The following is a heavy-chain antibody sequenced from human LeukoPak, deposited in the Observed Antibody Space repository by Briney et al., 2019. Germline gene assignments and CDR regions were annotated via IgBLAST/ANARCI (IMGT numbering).Heavy chain of an antibody. CDR1: GGSICSYY. CDR3: ARRAYYDTSGYYPTSGYFDL. J-gene: IGHJ2*01. D-gene: IGHD3-22*01. V-gene: IGHV4-4*08. Sequence: SETLSLTCTVSGGSICSYYWNWIRQPPGKGLEWISYIYPNGITSYNPSLRSRGTISIATSKNQLSLRLRSVTAADTAIYYCARRAYYDTSGYYPTSGYFDLWGRGTLVTVSS. CDR2: IYPNGIT.